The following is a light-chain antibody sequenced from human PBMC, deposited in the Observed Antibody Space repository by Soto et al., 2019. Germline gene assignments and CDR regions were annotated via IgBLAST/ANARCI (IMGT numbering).Light chain of an antibody. Sequence: QAVVTQEPSLTVSPGGTVTLTCASSTGAVTSGYYPNWFQQKTGQAPRALIYSTSNKASWTPARFSGSLLGGKAALTLSGVQPEDEAEYYCLLYYGGAWVFGGGTKVTVL. J-gene: IGLJ3*02. CDR3: LLYYGGAWV. CDR2: STS. CDR1: TGAVTSGYY. V-gene: IGLV7-43*01.